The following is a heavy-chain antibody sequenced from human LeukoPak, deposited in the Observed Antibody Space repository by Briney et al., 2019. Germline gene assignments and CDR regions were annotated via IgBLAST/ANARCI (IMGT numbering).Heavy chain of an antibody. CDR1: RGSISSYY. CDR2: IYYSGST. D-gene: IGHD1-14*01. J-gene: IGHJ5*02. Sequence: SETLSLTCTVSRGSISSYYWSWIRQPPGKGLEWIGYIYYSGSTNYNPSLRSRVTISVDTSKNQFSLKLSSVTAADTAVYYCAKTGETRTFDPWGQGTLVTVSS. V-gene: IGHV4-59*01. CDR3: AKTGETRTFDP.